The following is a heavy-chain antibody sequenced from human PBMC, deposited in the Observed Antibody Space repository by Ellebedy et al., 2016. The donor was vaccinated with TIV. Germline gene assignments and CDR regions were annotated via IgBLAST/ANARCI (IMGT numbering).Heavy chain of an antibody. Sequence: GESLKISXAASGFAFSAYNMDWVRQAPGKGLEWISYITTNSKTTYYADSVKGRFTISRDNAKNSLYLQMNSLRVEDTAIYYCAKLETYGTTWYGKIDYWGQGTLVTVSS. CDR2: ITTNSKTT. CDR3: AKLETYGTTWYGKIDY. CDR1: GFAFSAYN. V-gene: IGHV3-48*04. D-gene: IGHD1-1*01. J-gene: IGHJ4*02.